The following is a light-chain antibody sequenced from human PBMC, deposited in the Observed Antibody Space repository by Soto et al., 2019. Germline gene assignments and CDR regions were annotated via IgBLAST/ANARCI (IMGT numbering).Light chain of an antibody. V-gene: IGKV3-20*01. CDR3: QHFGSSPPWP. Sequence: IVLTQSPGTLSLSPGDRVTLSCRASQTFTSNHLAWYQQRPGQAPRLLIYDTFIRAAGIPDRFSGSASGTEFTITVSRLEPEDFALYYCQHFGSSPPWPFGQGTKVE. CDR1: QTFTSNH. J-gene: IGKJ1*01. CDR2: DTF.